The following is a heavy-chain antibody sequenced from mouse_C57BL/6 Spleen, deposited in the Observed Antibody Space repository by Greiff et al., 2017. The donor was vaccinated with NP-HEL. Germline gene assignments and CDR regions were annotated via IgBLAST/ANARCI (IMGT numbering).Heavy chain of an antibody. D-gene: IGHD1-1*01. CDR1: GFSLTSYA. CDR3: ARYYGSSYVDAMDY. Sequence: QVQLQQSGPGLVAPSQSLSITCTVSGFSLTSYAISWVRQPPGKGLEWLGVIWTGGGTNYNSALKSRLSISKDNSKSQVFLKMNSLQTDDTARYYCARYYGSSYVDAMDYWGQGTSVTVSS. J-gene: IGHJ4*01. V-gene: IGHV2-9-1*01. CDR2: IWTGGGT.